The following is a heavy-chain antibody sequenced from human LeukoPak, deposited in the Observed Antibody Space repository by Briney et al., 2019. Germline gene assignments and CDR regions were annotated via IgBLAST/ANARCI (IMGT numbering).Heavy chain of an antibody. J-gene: IGHJ5*02. V-gene: IGHV1-46*01. CDR1: GYTFTSYY. D-gene: IGHD2-2*01. CDR3: ARDNVPAALRGNWFDP. CDR2: INPSGGST. Sequence: ASVKVSCKASGYTFTSYYMHWVRQAPGQGLEWMGIINPSGGSTSYAQKSQGRVTMTRDMSTSTVYMELSSLRSEDTAVYYCARDNVPAALRGNWFDPWGQGTLVTVSS.